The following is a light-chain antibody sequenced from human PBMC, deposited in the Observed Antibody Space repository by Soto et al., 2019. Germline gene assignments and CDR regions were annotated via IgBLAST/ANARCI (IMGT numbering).Light chain of an antibody. J-gene: IGKJ1*01. CDR1: QSVSSSY. Sequence: EIVLTQSPGTLSLSPGERAALSSRASQSVSSSYLAWYQQKPGQARRHLIYGASSRATGIPDRFSGSESGTDVTLAISRLEPEDLAVYYCQQYGSAPLWTFGQGTK. CDR2: GAS. CDR3: QQYGSAPLWT. V-gene: IGKV3-20*01.